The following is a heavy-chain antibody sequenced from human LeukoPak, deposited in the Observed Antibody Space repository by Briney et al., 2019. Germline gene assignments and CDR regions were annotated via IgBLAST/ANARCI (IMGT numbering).Heavy chain of an antibody. Sequence: GGSLRLSCTASGFTFSDHYMDWVRQAPGKGLEWVARIREKPHSYSAEYAASVKGRFTILRDDSKNSLYLQMSSLKTEDTAVYYCARGFRYGSNWGFDYWGQGTLVTVSS. CDR3: ARGFRYGSNWGFDY. J-gene: IGHJ4*02. V-gene: IGHV3-72*01. D-gene: IGHD5-24*01. CDR1: GFTFSDHY. CDR2: IREKPHSYSA.